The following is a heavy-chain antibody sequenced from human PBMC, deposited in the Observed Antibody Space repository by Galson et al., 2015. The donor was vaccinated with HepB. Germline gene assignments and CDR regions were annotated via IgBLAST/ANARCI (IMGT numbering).Heavy chain of an antibody. CDR1: GYTLTELS. CDR3: ATAWNIAVAGAIDH. V-gene: IGHV1-24*01. CDR2: FDPEDGET. D-gene: IGHD6-19*01. Sequence: SVKVSCKVSGYTLTELSIHWVRQAPGKGLEWMGGFDPEDGETIYAQKFQGRVTMTEDTSTDTAYMQLSSLRSEDTAVYYCATAWNIAVAGAIDHWGQRTLVTVSS. J-gene: IGHJ4*02.